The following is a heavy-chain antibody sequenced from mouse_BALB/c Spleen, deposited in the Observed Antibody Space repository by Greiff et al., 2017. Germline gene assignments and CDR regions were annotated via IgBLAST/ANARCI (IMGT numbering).Heavy chain of an antibody. Sequence: VQLKESGAELVRSGALVKLSCTASGFNIKDYYMHWVKQRPEQGLEWIGWIDPENGDTEYDPKFQGKATMTADTSSNTAYLQLSSLTSEDTAVYYCNAMITTSGFAYWGQGTLVTVSA. CDR2: IDPENGDT. J-gene: IGHJ3*01. CDR1: GFNIKDYY. V-gene: IGHV14-4*02. CDR3: NAMITTSGFAY. D-gene: IGHD2-4*01.